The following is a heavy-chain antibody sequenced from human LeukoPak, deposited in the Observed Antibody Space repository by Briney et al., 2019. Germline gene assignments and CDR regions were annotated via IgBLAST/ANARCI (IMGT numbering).Heavy chain of an antibody. CDR2: ISSSGSTI. J-gene: IGHJ3*02. D-gene: IGHD5-18*01. CDR3: AKVGGYSYGPDAFDI. V-gene: IGHV3-48*03. Sequence: GGSLRPSRAASGFTFSSYEMNWVRQAPGKGLEWVSYISSSGSTIYYADPVKGRFTISRDNSKNKLYLQMNSLRAEDTAVYYCAKVGGYSYGPDAFDIWGQGTMVTVSS. CDR1: GFTFSSYE.